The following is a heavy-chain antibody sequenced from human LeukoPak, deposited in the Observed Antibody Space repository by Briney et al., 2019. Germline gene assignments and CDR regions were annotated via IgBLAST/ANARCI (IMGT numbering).Heavy chain of an antibody. CDR3: ATRSYRLYFDY. CDR1: GFTFISYA. J-gene: IGHJ4*02. Sequence: GGSLRLSCAASGFTFISYAIHWVRQAPGKGLEWVAVISFHGTDSFYADSVKGRFTISRDKSKNTLYLQMNSLSTEDTAVYYCATRSYRLYFDYWGQGTRVTVSS. V-gene: IGHV3-30*04. D-gene: IGHD1-26*01. CDR2: ISFHGTDS.